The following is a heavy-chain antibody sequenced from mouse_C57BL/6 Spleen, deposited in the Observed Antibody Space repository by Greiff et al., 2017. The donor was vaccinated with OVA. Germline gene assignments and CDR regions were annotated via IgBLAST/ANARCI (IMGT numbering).Heavy chain of an antibody. CDR1: GFTFSSYT. CDR3: ARHEIQDYYAMDY. CDR2: ISGGGGNT. Sequence: EVMLVESGGGLVKPGGSLKLSCAASGFTFSSYTMSWVRQTPEKRLEWVATISGGGGNTYYPDSVKGRFTISRDNAKNTLYLQMSSLRSEDTALYYCARHEIQDYYAMDYWGQGTSVTVSS. J-gene: IGHJ4*01. V-gene: IGHV5-9*01.